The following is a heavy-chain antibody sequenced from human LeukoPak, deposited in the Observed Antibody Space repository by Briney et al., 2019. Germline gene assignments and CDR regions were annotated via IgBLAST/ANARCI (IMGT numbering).Heavy chain of an antibody. V-gene: IGHV3-23*01. J-gene: IGHJ4*02. D-gene: IGHD3-16*01. CDR1: GFTFSSYA. CDR3: AKTSAGIGGGYFDY. CDR2: INDSGGNT. Sequence: PGGSLRLSCAASGFTFSSYAMSWVRQAPGKGLEWVSLINDSGGNTYYADSVKGRFTISRDNSRNTLFLQMSSPRAEDTAVYYCAKTSAGIGGGYFDYWGQGTLVTVSS.